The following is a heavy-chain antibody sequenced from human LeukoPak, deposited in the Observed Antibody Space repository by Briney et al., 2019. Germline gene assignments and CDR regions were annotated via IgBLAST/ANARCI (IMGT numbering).Heavy chain of an antibody. CDR2: INSSSGTI. CDR1: GFTFSSYS. Sequence: GGSLRLSCAASGFTFSSYSMNWVRQAPGKGLEWVSYINSSSGTIIYADSVKGRFTMQMNSLRAEDTAVYYCAKEGDNTGYRYFDDWGQGTLVTVSS. D-gene: IGHD3-22*01. V-gene: IGHV3-48*01. CDR3: AKEGDNTGYRYFDD. J-gene: IGHJ4*02.